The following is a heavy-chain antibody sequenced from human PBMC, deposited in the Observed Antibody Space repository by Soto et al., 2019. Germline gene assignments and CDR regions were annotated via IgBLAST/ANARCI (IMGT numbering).Heavy chain of an antibody. J-gene: IGHJ4*02. D-gene: IGHD6-13*01. CDR2: INHSGST. Sequence: PSETLSLTCAVYGGSFSGYYWSWIRQPPGKGLEWIGEINHSGSTNYNPSLKSRVTISVDTSKNQFSLKLSSVTAADTAVYYCERLKREAAAGTGFDYWGQATLVTVS. CDR1: GGSFSGYY. V-gene: IGHV4-34*01. CDR3: ERLKREAAAGTGFDY.